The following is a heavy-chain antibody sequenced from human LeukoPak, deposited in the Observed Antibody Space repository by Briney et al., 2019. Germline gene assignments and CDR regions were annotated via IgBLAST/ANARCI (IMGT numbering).Heavy chain of an antibody. D-gene: IGHD2-2*01. CDR3: VKSNSRYQPWTLDI. CDR1: GGSFSSYY. J-gene: IGHJ3*02. CDR2: IFYNEGT. Sequence: SETLSLTCTVSGGSFSSYYWSWIRQPAGKGLEWIGYIFYNEGTSYNPSLKSRVTISVDTSNNQLSLKVNSVTAADTAMYYCVKSNSRYQPWTLDIWGRGTMVTVSS. V-gene: IGHV4-59*01.